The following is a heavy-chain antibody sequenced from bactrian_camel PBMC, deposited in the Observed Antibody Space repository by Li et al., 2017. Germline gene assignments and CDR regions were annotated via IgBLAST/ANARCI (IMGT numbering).Heavy chain of an antibody. CDR2: FDSDGST. D-gene: IGHD7*01. CDR1: GYIIYNTYC. CDR3: AAKPRSAWRHCSTYGVHDY. V-gene: IGHV3S53*01. Sequence: HVQLVESGGGSVQAGGSLRLSCAGFGYIIYNTYCMGWFRQAPGKEREGVAVFDSDGSTDYADSVKGRFTISRDHAENTLYLQMNNLQPENAAMYYCAAKPRSAWRHCSTYGVHDYWGQGTQVTVS. J-gene: IGHJ4*01.